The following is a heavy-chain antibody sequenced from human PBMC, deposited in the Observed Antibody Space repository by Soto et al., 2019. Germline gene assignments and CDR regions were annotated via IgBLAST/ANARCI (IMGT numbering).Heavy chain of an antibody. Sequence: SETLSLTCAVYGGAFSGYWWSWIRQSPGKGLEWIGEGIHSGSTNYNPSLKSRVTISVDTSKNQFSLKLSSVTAADTAVYYCARGRIPTFSSTWRPFDYWGQGTLVTVSS. CDR3: ARGRIPTFSSTWRPFDY. V-gene: IGHV4-34*01. D-gene: IGHD6-13*01. J-gene: IGHJ4*02. CDR2: GIHSGST. CDR1: GGAFSGYW.